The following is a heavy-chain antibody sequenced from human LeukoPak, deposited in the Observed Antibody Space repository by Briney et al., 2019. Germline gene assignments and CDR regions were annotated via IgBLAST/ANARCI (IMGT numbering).Heavy chain of an antibody. CDR3: ARASIRYFDWLLSGNWFDP. CDR1: GGSISSSSYY. Sequence: SETLSLTCTVSGGSISSSSYYWSWIRQPAGKGLEWIGRIYTSGSTNYNPSLKSRVTMSVDTSKNQFSLKLSSVTAADTAVYYCARASIRYFDWLLSGNWFDPWGQGTLVTVSS. CDR2: IYTSGST. V-gene: IGHV4-61*02. D-gene: IGHD3-9*01. J-gene: IGHJ5*02.